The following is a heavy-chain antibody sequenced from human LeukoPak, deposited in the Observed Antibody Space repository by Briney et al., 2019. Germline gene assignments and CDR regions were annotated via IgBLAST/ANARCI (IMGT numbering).Heavy chain of an antibody. CDR1: GGSISSSSYY. CDR2: IYYSGST. Sequence: SETLSLTXTVSGGSISSSSYYWGWIRQPPGKGLEWIGSIYYSGSTYYNPSLKSRVTISVDTSKNQFSLKLSSVTAADTAVYYCAGGGVIVVFPDYWGQGTLVTVSS. CDR3: AGGGVIVVFPDY. V-gene: IGHV4-39*01. J-gene: IGHJ4*02. D-gene: IGHD2-2*01.